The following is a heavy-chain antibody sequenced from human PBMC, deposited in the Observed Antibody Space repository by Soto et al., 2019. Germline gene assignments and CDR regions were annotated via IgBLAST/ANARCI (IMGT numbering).Heavy chain of an antibody. CDR2: INTSGGTT. D-gene: IGHD4-17*01. CDR1: GYTFTTYY. Sequence: GASVKVSCKASGYTFTTYYIHWVRQAPGKGLEWMGMINTSGGTTTYAQKFQGRVTMTRDTSTSTVYMELSSLRSEDTAVYFCAREDDYGDFGSEYFQHWGEGTLVTVSS. CDR3: AREDDYGDFGSEYFQH. V-gene: IGHV1-46*01. J-gene: IGHJ1*01.